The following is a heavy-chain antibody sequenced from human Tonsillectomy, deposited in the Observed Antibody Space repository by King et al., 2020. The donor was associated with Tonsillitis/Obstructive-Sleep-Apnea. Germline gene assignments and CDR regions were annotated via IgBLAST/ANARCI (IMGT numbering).Heavy chain of an antibody. V-gene: IGHV4-59*01. D-gene: IGHD3-22*01. CDR1: GGSISSYY. CDR3: ARGYYYDSSGFNFDY. CDR2: IYYSGST. J-gene: IGHJ4*02. Sequence: VQLQESGPGLVKPSETLSLTCTVSGGSISSYYWSWIRQPPGKGLEWIGYIYYSGSTNYNPSLKSRVTISGDTSKNQFSLKLSSVTAADTAGYYCARGYYYDSSGFNFDYWGQGTLVTVSS.